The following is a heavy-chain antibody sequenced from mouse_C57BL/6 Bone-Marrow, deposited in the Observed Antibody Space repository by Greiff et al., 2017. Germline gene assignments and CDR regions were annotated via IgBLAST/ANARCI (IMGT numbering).Heavy chain of an antibody. CDR2: IDPENGDT. J-gene: IGHJ2*01. CDR3: TQFDY. CDR1: GFNIKDDY. V-gene: IGHV14-4*01. Sequence: VQLKESGAELVRPGASVTLSCTASGFNIKDDYMHWVKQRPEQGLEWIGWIDPENGDTEYASKFQGKATITADTSSNTAYLPLSSLTSEATAVYYCTQFDYWGQGTTLTVSS.